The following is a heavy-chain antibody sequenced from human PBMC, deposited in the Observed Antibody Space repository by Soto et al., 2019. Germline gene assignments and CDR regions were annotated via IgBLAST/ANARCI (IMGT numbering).Heavy chain of an antibody. V-gene: IGHV4-4*02. Sequence: SETLSLTCAFSGGSIXSSNWWIWVRQPPGKGLEWIGEIYHSGSTNYNPSLKSRVTISVDKSKNQFSLKLSSVTAADTAVYYCARFNSGNYYEAFDIWGQGTMVTVSS. CDR1: GGSIXSSNW. J-gene: IGHJ3*02. CDR3: ARFNSGNYYEAFDI. CDR2: IYHSGST. D-gene: IGHD1-26*01.